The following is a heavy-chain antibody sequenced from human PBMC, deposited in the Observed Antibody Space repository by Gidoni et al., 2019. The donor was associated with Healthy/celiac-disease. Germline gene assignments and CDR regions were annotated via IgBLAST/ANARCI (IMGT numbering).Heavy chain of an antibody. Sequence: EVQLVESGGGLVQPGRSLRLSCAASGFTFDAYALHWVRQAPGKGLEWVSGISWNSGSIGYADSVKGRFTISRDNAKNSLYLQMNSLRAEDTALYYCAKDQRGDYVWGSYLSYWGQGTLVTVSS. J-gene: IGHJ4*02. V-gene: IGHV3-9*01. CDR3: AKDQRGDYVWGSYLSY. D-gene: IGHD3-16*02. CDR1: GFTFDAYA. CDR2: ISWNSGSI.